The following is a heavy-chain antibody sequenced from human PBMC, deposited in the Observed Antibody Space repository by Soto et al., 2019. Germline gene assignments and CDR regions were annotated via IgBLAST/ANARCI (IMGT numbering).Heavy chain of an antibody. V-gene: IGHV4-34*01. CDR1: GGSFSGYY. CDR2: INDRGSI. D-gene: IGHD3-9*01. Sequence: QVQLQQWGAGPLRPLETLSLTCGVSGGSFSGYYWAGIIQSPGKGLEWIGEINDRGSINYNPSLKSRVSISVDTSKNNYSLNLMSVTAADTAVYYCSRESHDILTGPPWVWYFEPWGRGTLVTVSS. J-gene: IGHJ2*01. CDR3: SRESHDILTGPPWVWYFEP.